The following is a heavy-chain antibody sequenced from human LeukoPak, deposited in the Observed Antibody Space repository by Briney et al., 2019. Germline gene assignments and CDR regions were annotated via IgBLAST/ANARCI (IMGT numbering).Heavy chain of an antibody. CDR3: ARYCSGGSCHTPYGMDV. V-gene: IGHV3-53*01. Sequence: PGGSLRLSCAASGFTVSSNYMSWVRQAPGKGLEWVSVIYSGGSTYYADSVKGRFTISRDNSKNTLYLQMNSLRAEDTAVYYCARYCSGGSCHTPYGMDVWGQGTTVTVSS. D-gene: IGHD2-15*01. CDR2: IYSGGST. J-gene: IGHJ6*02. CDR1: GFTVSSNY.